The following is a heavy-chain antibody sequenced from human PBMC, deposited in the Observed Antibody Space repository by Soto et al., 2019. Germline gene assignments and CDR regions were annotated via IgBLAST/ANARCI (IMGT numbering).Heavy chain of an antibody. J-gene: IGHJ5*02. D-gene: IGHD2-2*01. Sequence: PGGSLRLSCAASGFTFSSYGMHWVRQAPGKGLEWVAVIWYDGSNKYYADSVKGRFTISRDNSKNTLYLQMNSLGAEDTAVYYCAKDLDCSSTSCYVIFGSFDPWGQGTLVTVSS. CDR1: GFTFSSYG. V-gene: IGHV3-33*06. CDR2: IWYDGSNK. CDR3: AKDLDCSSTSCYVIFGSFDP.